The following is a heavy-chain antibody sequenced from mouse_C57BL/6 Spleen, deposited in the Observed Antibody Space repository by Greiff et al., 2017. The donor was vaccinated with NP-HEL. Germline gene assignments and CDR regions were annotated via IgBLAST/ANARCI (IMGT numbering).Heavy chain of an antibody. CDR2: INYDGSST. Sequence: EVMLVESEGGLVQPGSSMKLSCTASGFTFSDYYMAWVRQVPEKGLEWVANINYDGSSTYYLDSLKSRFIISRDNAKNILYLQMSSLKSEDTATYYCARAGYSNFDYWGQGTTLTVSS. CDR3: ARAGYSNFDY. D-gene: IGHD2-5*01. V-gene: IGHV5-16*01. CDR1: GFTFSDYY. J-gene: IGHJ2*01.